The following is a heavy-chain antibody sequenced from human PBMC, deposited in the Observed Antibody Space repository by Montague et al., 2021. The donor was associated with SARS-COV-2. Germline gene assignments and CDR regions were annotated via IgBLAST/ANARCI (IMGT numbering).Heavy chain of an antibody. D-gene: IGHD6-13*01. CDR3: AKSAYSSSWYSDY. CDR2: IWYDGSNE. CDR1: GFTFSSFA. V-gene: IGHV3-30-3*02. Sequence: SLRFSCAASGFTFSSFAMHWVRQAPGKGLEWVAVIWYDGSNEYYADSVKGRFTISRDNSKNTVYLQINGLRLEDTAVYYCAKSAYSSSWYSDYWGQGTPVTVSS. J-gene: IGHJ4*02.